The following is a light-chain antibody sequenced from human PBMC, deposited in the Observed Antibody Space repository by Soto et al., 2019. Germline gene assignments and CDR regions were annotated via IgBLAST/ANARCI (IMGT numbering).Light chain of an antibody. V-gene: IGKV3-20*01. CDR1: QSVSSSY. Sequence: EIVLTQSPGTLSWSPGERATLSCRASQSVSSSYLAWYQQKLGQAPRLLIYGASSRATGIPDRFSGSGSGTDFTRNISRLEPEDFAVYYCQQYGSLPWTFGQGTKVEIK. CDR2: GAS. CDR3: QQYGSLPWT. J-gene: IGKJ1*01.